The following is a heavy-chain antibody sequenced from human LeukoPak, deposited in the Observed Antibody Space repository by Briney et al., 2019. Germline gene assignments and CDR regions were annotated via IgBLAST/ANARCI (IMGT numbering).Heavy chain of an antibody. Sequence: GSLRLSCAAPGFTFSSYWMSWVRQAPGKGLEWIGNIFYSGSTYYSPSLKSRVTISLDTSRNQFSLKLNSVTAADTAVYYCAKSSGYGLVDIWGQGTMVTVSS. CDR1: GFTFSSYW. V-gene: IGHV4-59*12. D-gene: IGHD3-22*01. J-gene: IGHJ3*02. CDR2: IFYSGST. CDR3: AKSSGYGLVDI.